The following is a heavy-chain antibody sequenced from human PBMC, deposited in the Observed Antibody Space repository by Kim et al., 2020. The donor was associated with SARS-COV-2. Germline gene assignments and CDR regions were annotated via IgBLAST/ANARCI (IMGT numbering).Heavy chain of an antibody. CDR2: ISYDGSNK. Sequence: GGSLRLSCAASGFTFSSYAMHWVRQAQGKGLEWVAVISYDGSNKYYADSVKGRFTISRDNSKNTLYLQMNSLRAEDTAVYYCVSSEWGYWGQGTLVTVSS. CDR3: VSSEWGY. V-gene: IGHV3-30-3*01. J-gene: IGHJ4*02. D-gene: IGHD3-3*01. CDR1: GFTFSSYA.